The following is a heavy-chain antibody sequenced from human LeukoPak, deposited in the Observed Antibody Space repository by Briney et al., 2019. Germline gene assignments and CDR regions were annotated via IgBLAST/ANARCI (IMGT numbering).Heavy chain of an antibody. CDR2: ISDDGSYK. D-gene: IGHD3-22*01. V-gene: IGHV3-30*03. CDR1: GFTFSSYG. Sequence: PGRSLRLSCAASGFTFSSYGMHWVRQAPGKGLEWVAVISDDGSYKYYAGAVKGRFTISRDNSKNTLYLQMNSLRAEDTAVYYCARDSRQDYYDSSGYLWFAFDIWGQGTMVTVSS. J-gene: IGHJ3*02. CDR3: ARDSRQDYYDSSGYLWFAFDI.